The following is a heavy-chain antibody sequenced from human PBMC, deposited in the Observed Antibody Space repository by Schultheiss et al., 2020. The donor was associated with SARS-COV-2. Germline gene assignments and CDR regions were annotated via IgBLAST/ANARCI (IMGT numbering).Heavy chain of an antibody. CDR3: ATAPYDILTGSVPTNSIGIDY. CDR1: GGTFSSYA. Sequence: ASVKVSCKASGGTFSSYAISWVRQAPGKGLEWMGGFDPEDGETIYAQKFQGRVTMTEDTSTDTAYMELSSLRSEDTAVYYCATAPYDILTGSVPTNSIGIDYWGQGTLVTVSS. J-gene: IGHJ4*02. V-gene: IGHV1-24*01. CDR2: FDPEDGET. D-gene: IGHD3-9*01.